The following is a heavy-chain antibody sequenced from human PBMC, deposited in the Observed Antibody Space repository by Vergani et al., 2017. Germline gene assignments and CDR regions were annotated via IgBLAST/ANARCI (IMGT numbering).Heavy chain of an antibody. D-gene: IGHD3-10*01. CDR3: ARGLILDGSESHLDY. CDR2: INPNSGGT. J-gene: IGHJ4*02. V-gene: IGHV1-2*02. Sequence: QVQLVQSGAEVKKPGASVKVSCKASGYTFTGYYMHWVRQSPGQGLEGLGWINPNSGGTNYAQKLQVRVTITTDTYTSTAYMELRRLRSADTAVYYCARGLILDGSESHLDYWGQGTLVTVSS. CDR1: GYTFTGYY.